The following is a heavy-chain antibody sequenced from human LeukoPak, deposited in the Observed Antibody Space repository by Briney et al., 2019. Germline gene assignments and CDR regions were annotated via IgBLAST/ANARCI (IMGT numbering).Heavy chain of an antibody. CDR2: ILHDGRNK. J-gene: IGHJ4*02. Sequence: GGSLRLSCAASGFTFSSYGMHWAREAPGKALEWVAVILHDGRNKYYADSVKSRFIISRDNSNNTLHLQMSSLRAEDTAVYYCTKDGKKRDCDYWGQGTLVTVSS. D-gene: IGHD4-23*01. CDR1: GFTFSSYG. V-gene: IGHV3-30*18. CDR3: TKDGKKRDCDY.